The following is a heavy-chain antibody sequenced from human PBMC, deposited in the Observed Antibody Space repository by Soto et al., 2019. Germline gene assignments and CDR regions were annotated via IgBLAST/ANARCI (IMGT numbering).Heavy chain of an antibody. CDR2: ITDNGGDS. CDR3: VRGSQDSYPGSRIFDF. V-gene: IGHV3-23*01. CDR1: VITFVSRA. J-gene: IGHJ4*02. D-gene: IGHD3-10*01. Sequence: GWSLRLSCVSSVITFVSRAMSRVRQAPGEGLGWVSTITDNGGDSKYADSVRGRFTVSRDNSKKILYLQMSNLRAEDSAVYYCVRGSQDSYPGSRIFDFWGRGTLVTVSS.